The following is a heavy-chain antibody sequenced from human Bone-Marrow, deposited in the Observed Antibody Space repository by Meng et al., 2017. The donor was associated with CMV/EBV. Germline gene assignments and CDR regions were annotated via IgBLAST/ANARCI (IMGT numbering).Heavy chain of an antibody. D-gene: IGHD6-13*01. V-gene: IGHV4-39*07. Sequence: SETLSLTCTVSGGSISSSNYYWGWIRQPPGQGLEWIGSIYYSGSTYYNPSLKSRVTISVDTSKTQFSLKLTSVTAADTAVYYCARDLGQYSSPSCYYYYGMDVWGQGTTVTVSS. CDR1: GGSISSSNYY. CDR2: IYYSGST. J-gene: IGHJ6*02. CDR3: ARDLGQYSSPSCYYYYGMDV.